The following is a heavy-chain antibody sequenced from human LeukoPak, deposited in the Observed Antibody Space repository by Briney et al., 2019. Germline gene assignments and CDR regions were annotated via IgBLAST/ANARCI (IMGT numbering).Heavy chain of an antibody. Sequence: ASVKVSCKASGYTFTSYDINWVRQATGQGLEWMGWMNPNSGNTGYAQKFQGRVTMTRNTSISTAYMELSSLRSEDTAVYYCARDRCSGGSCYKSHWGQGTLVTVSS. CDR2: MNPNSGNT. J-gene: IGHJ4*02. CDR1: GYTFTSYD. CDR3: ARDRCSGGSCYKSH. D-gene: IGHD2-15*01. V-gene: IGHV1-8*01.